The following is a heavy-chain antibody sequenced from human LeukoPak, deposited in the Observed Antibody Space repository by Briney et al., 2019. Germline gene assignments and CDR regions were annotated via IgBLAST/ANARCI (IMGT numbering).Heavy chain of an antibody. D-gene: IGHD4-11*01. J-gene: IGHJ4*02. CDR1: GLRFSTYG. V-gene: IGHV3-30*02. CDR3: VKDPPSPDPYTNYLFDY. Sequence: GGSLRLSCTASGLRFSTYGMHWVRQAPGKGLEWVAYIRHDGTNDHYADSVKGRFTISRDNPRNTPYLQMNSLRTEDTATYYCVKDPPSPDPYTNYLFDYWGQGTLVTVSS. CDR2: IRHDGTND.